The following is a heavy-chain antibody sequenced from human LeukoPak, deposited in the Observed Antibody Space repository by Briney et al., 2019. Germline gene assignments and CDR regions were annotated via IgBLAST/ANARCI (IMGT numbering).Heavy chain of an antibody. V-gene: IGHV3-30*03. D-gene: IGHD1-26*01. J-gene: IGHJ4*02. Sequence: GGSLRLSCAASGFSISNYAMHWVRQSPGKGLEWVAVISHDGSNKYFADSVMGRFTISRDNSKNTLYLQMNSLRAEDTAVYYCARGLVGNYWGQGTLVTVSS. CDR1: GFSISNYA. CDR2: ISHDGSNK. CDR3: ARGLVGNY.